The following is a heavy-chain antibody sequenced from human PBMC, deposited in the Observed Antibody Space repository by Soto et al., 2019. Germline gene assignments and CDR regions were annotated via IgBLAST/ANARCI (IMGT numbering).Heavy chain of an antibody. V-gene: IGHV3-7*04. CDR1: GFTFSSYW. Sequence: GGSLRLSCAASGFTFSSYWMSWVRQAPGKGLEWVANIKQDGSEKYYVDSVKGRFTISRDNAKNSLYLQMNSLRAEDTAVYYCARGPPFGVVIMVPPLEFDYWGQGTLVTVSS. J-gene: IGHJ4*02. CDR3: ARGPPFGVVIMVPPLEFDY. CDR2: IKQDGSEK. D-gene: IGHD3-3*01.